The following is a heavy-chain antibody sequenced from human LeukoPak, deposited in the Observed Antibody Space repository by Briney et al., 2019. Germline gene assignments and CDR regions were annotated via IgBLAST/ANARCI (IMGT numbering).Heavy chain of an antibody. CDR1: GDSIGGSGYY. D-gene: IGHD4-11*01. CDR3: ARATDGSNWMGWYFDP. V-gene: IGHV4-31*03. Sequence: PSETLSLTCTVSGDSIGGSGYYWTWIRQHPGRGLEWIGYIFYTGITYYNTSLRSRITLSVDTSRNQFSLKLNSVTAADTAVYYCARATDGSNWMGWYFDPWGRGTLATVSS. CDR2: IFYTGIT. J-gene: IGHJ2*01.